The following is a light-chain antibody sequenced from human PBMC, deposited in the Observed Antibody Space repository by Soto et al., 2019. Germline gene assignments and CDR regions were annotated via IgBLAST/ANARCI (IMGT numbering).Light chain of an antibody. CDR2: DVS. CDR1: SSDVGGYNY. V-gene: IGLV2-11*01. Sequence: QSALTQPRSVSGSPGQSVTISCTGTSSDVGGYNYVSWYQQHPAKAPKFMIHDVSKRPSGVPDRFSGSKSGNTASLTISGLQAEDEADYYCCSYAGSYILIGGGTKLIVL. CDR3: CSYAGSYIL. J-gene: IGLJ2*01.